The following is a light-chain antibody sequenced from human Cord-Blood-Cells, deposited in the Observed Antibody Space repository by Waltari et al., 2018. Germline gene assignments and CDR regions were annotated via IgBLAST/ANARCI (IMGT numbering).Light chain of an antibody. V-gene: IGKV3-15*01. CDR3: QQYNNLPLT. J-gene: IGKJ4*01. Sequence: EIVMTQSPATLSVSPGERATHSCRASQSVSSNLAWHQQKPGQAPRLLIYGASTRATGIPARFSGSGSGTEFTLTISSLQSEDFAVYYCQQYNNLPLTFGGGTKVEIK. CDR1: QSVSSN. CDR2: GAS.